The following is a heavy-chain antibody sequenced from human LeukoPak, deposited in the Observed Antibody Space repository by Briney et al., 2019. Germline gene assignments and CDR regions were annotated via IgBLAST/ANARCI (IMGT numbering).Heavy chain of an antibody. CDR3: ARLFRDVTTFDY. V-gene: IGHV3-7*01. CDR2: IKQDGSQK. J-gene: IGHJ4*02. CDR1: GFTLSTSW. D-gene: IGHD1-1*01. Sequence: GGSLRLSCTASGFTLSTSWMSWVRQAPGRGLEWVASIKQDGSQKYYVDSVKGRFTISRDNVQNSLYLQMNSLRAEDTAVYYCARLFRDVTTFDYWGQGTLVTVSS.